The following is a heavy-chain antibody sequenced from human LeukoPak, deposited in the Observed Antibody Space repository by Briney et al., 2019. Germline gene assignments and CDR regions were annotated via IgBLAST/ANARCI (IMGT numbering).Heavy chain of an antibody. CDR3: ARGYGDIDY. D-gene: IGHD4-17*01. V-gene: IGHV3-48*01. Sequence: GGSLRLSCAASGFTFSDYAMNWVRQAPGKRLEWVSYISSSTSTIYYADSVKGRFTISRDNAKSSLYLQMNSLRVEDTAVYYCARGYGDIDYWGQGTLVTVSS. J-gene: IGHJ4*02. CDR1: GFTFSDYA. CDR2: ISSSTSTI.